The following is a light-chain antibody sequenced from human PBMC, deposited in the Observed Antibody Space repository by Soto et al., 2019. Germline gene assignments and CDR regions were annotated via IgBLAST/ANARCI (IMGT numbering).Light chain of an antibody. V-gene: IGLV1-51*01. CDR1: SSNIGKNY. CDR2: DNN. J-gene: IGLJ3*02. Sequence: QSALTQPPSVSAAPGQKVTISCSGNSSNIGKNYVSWFQQFPGTAPKLLIYDNNKRPSGIPDRFSGSNSGTSATLGITGLQTGDEADYYCDTWDSSLSAVVFGGGTQLTVL. CDR3: DTWDSSLSAVV.